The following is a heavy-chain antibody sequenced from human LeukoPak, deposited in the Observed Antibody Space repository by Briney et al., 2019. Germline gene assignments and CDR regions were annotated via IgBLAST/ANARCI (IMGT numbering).Heavy chain of an antibody. CDR2: IKQDGSEK. D-gene: IGHD6-19*01. V-gene: IGHV3-7*01. J-gene: IGHJ6*03. Sequence: TGGSLRLSCAASGFTFSAYWMSWVRQAPGKGLEWVAHIKQDGSEKYYVDSVKGRFTISRDIAKNSLYLQMNSLRAEDTAVYYCARDRPQQWLVRGQRGYYYYMDVWGKGTTVTISS. CDR1: GFTFSAYW. CDR3: ARDRPQQWLVRGQRGYYYYMDV.